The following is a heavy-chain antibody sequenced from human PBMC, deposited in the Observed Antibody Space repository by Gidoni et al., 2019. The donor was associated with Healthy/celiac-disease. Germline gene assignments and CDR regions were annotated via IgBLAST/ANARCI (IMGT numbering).Heavy chain of an antibody. CDR1: GFTFSSYA. J-gene: IGHJ1*01. Sequence: EVKLLESGGGLVQPGGSVRHSCAASGFTFSSYAMRWVRQAQGKGLEWVSASSGSGGSTYYADSVKGRFTISRDNSKNTLYLQMNSLRAEDTAVYYCSKAAVVVVIGYFQHWGQGTLVTVSS. CDR2: SSGSGGST. V-gene: IGHV3-23*01. D-gene: IGHD3-22*01. CDR3: SKAAVVVVIGYFQH.